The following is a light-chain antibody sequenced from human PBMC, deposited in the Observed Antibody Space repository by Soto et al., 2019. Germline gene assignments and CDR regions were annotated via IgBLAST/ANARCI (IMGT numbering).Light chain of an antibody. CDR2: GAS. V-gene: IGKV4-1*01. CDR3: QQYYTTPLT. J-gene: IGKJ4*01. CDR1: ESVLYRSNNKNY. Sequence: DIVMTQSPDCLAVSLGERATIDCKSSESVLYRSNNKNYSAWYQQQPGQPPQLLIYGASTRASGVPDRFTGRGSGKDFTLTISRLQDEDAAVYYCQQYYTTPLTFGGGTKVDIK.